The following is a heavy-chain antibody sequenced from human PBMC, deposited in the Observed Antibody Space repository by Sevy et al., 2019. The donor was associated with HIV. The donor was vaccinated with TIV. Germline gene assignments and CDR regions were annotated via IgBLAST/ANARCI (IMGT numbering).Heavy chain of an antibody. D-gene: IGHD3-10*01. Sequence: GGSLRLSCAASGFTFSDYYMSWIRQAPGKGLEWVSYISSSGSTIYYADSVKGRFTISRNNAKNSRYLQMNSLRAEDTAVYYCARDRPKEYYYGSGTQNYYYYYGMDVWGQGTTVTVSS. J-gene: IGHJ6*02. V-gene: IGHV3-11*01. CDR3: ARDRPKEYYYGSGTQNYYYYYGMDV. CDR2: ISSSGSTI. CDR1: GFTFSDYY.